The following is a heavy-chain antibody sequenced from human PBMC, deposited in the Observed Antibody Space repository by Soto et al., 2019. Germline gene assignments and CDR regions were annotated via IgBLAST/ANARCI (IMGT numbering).Heavy chain of an antibody. V-gene: IGHV3-30*03. Sequence: QVQLVESGGGVVQPGMSLRLSCAASGFTFSSYGMHWVRQAPGKGLEWVAVISYDGSNKYYADSVKGRFTISRDNSKNTLYLQMNSLRAEDTAVYYCATAPAPYYDFWNAETDGMDVWGQGTTVTVSS. D-gene: IGHD3-3*01. CDR1: GFTFSSYG. CDR2: ISYDGSNK. J-gene: IGHJ6*02. CDR3: ATAPAPYYDFWNAETDGMDV.